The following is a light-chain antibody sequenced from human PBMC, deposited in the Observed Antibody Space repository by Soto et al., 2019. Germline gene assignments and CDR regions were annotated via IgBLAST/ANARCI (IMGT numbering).Light chain of an antibody. CDR2: DGS. Sequence: EIQMGQSPSARAASLAYGVTTTCLASQSPSTWLAWVPQKPGKAPKLLIYDGSSLESGVPSRFSGSGSGTEFTLTIRSLQPDDFATYFRQQYNSYWTFGPKAQV. V-gene: IGKV1-5*01. CDR3: QQYNSYWT. CDR1: QSPSTW. J-gene: IGKJ1*01.